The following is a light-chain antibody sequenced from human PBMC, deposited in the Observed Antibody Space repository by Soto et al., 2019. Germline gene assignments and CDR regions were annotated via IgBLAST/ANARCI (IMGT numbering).Light chain of an antibody. V-gene: IGKV1-27*01. CDR1: QGISNY. J-gene: IGKJ1*01. Sequence: DIQMTQSPSSLSASVGDRVTVTCRARQGISNYLAWYQQKPGKVPKLLIYAASTLQSGVPSRFSGRGSGTDFTLTISSLQPEDVATYYCQKYDRAPRTFGQGTKVEIK. CDR2: AAS. CDR3: QKYDRAPRT.